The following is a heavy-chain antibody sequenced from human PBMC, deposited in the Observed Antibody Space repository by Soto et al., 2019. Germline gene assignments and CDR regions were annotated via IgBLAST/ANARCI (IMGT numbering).Heavy chain of an antibody. Sequence: EVQLLDSGGGLVQPGGSLRLSCAASGFSFSSGDAMSWVRQAPGKGLEWVSTIDGSGSGTFYADYVKGRFTISRDNSKNTLCLQMNSPGADDTAIYFCVKARYISHRGYFDYWGQGTLVTVSS. CDR1: GFSFSSGDA. CDR3: VKARYISHRGYFDY. CDR2: IDGSGSGT. D-gene: IGHD1-26*01. J-gene: IGHJ4*02. V-gene: IGHV3-23*05.